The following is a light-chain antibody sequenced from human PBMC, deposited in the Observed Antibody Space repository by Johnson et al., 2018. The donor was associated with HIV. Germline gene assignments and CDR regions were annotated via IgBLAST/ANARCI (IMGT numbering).Light chain of an antibody. CDR2: DNN. CDR3: GTWDSSLSAYV. V-gene: IGLV1-51*01. J-gene: IGLJ1*01. Sequence: QSVLTQPPSVSAAPGQKVTISCSGSSSNIGNNYVSWYQQFPGTAPKLVIYDNNKRPSGIPDRFSGSKSGTSATLAITGLQTGDEADYYCGTWDSSLSAYVFGTGTKVTVL. CDR1: SSNIGNNY.